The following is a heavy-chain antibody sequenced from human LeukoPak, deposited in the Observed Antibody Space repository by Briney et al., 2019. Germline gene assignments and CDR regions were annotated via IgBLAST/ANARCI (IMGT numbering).Heavy chain of an antibody. CDR2: ISGSGGST. CDR1: GFTFSSYA. D-gene: IGHD6-13*01. CDR3: AKVSKQQLVRYFQH. J-gene: IGHJ1*01. V-gene: IGHV3-23*01. Sequence: GGSLRLSCAASGFTFSSYATSWVRQAPGKGLEWVSAISGSGGSTYYADSVKGRFTISRDNSKNTLYLQMNSLRAEDTAVYYCAKVSKQQLVRYFQHWGQGTLVTVSS.